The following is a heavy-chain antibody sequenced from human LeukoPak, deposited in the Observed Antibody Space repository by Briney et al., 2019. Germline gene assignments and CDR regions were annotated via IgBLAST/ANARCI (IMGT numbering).Heavy chain of an antibody. CDR3: ARGYYGSETASRDFDY. Sequence: SETLSLTCTVSGGSISSGDYYWSWIRQPPGKSLEWIGYIYYSGSTYYNPSLKSRVTISVDTSKNQFSLKLSSVTAADTAVYYCARGYYGSETASRDFDYWGQGTLVTVSS. CDR1: GGSISSGDYY. D-gene: IGHD3-10*01. CDR2: IYYSGST. J-gene: IGHJ4*02. V-gene: IGHV4-30-4*08.